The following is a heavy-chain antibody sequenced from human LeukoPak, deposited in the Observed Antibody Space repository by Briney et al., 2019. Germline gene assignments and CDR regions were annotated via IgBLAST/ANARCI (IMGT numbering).Heavy chain of an antibody. CDR2: IYRSGST. V-gene: IGHV4-30-2*01. Sequence: PSETLSLTCTVSGVSISSGDYYWSWIRQPPGKALEWIGYIYRSGSTYYNPSLKSRVTISLDRSKNQFSLKLSSVTAADTAVYYCANADRYCSGGSCPVPDAFDFWGQGTMVTVSS. J-gene: IGHJ3*01. CDR1: GVSISSGDYY. D-gene: IGHD2-15*01. CDR3: ANADRYCSGGSCPVPDAFDF.